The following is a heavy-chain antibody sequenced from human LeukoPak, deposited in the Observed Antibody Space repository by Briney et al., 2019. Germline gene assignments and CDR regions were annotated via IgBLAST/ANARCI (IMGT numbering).Heavy chain of an antibody. CDR2: ISPDGSEK. CDR1: GFTFSTYW. Sequence: PGGSLRLSCASSGFTFSTYWMTWVRQAPGKGLEWVANISPDGSEKSHVDSVKGRFTVSRDNAENSLYLQMSSLTAEDTAVYYCARTILTGYNFWGQGTLVTVSS. CDR3: ARTILTGYNF. D-gene: IGHD3-9*01. J-gene: IGHJ4*02. V-gene: IGHV3-7*03.